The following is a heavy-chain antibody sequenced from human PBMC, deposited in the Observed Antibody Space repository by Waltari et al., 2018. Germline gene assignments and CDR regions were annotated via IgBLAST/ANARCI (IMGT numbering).Heavy chain of an antibody. D-gene: IGHD6-19*01. Sequence: EVQLVESGGGLVKPGGSLRLSCAASGFTFSRYSMNWVTQAPGKGLEWVSSISSSSSYIYYADAVKGRFTISRDNAKNSLYLQMNSLRAEDTAVYYCATTAVRGDAFDIWGQGTMVTVSS. CDR3: ATTAVRGDAFDI. CDR2: ISSSSSYI. CDR1: GFTFSRYS. V-gene: IGHV3-21*01. J-gene: IGHJ3*02.